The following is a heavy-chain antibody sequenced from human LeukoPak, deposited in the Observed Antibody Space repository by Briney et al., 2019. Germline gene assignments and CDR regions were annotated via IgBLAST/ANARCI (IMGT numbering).Heavy chain of an antibody. CDR2: INPNSGGT. V-gene: IGHV1-2*02. CDR1: GYTFTSYG. Sequence: ASVKVSCKASGYTFTSYGISWVRQAPGQGLEWMGWINPNSGGTNYAQKFQGRVTMTRDTSISTAYMELSRLRSDDRAVYYCAIYSSSWYGWGQGTLVTVSS. D-gene: IGHD6-13*01. J-gene: IGHJ4*02. CDR3: AIYSSSWYG.